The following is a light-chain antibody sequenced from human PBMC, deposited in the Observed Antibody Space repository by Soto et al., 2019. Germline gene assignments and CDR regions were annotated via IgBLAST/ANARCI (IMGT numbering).Light chain of an antibody. V-gene: IGKV3-20*01. Sequence: EIVFTHSPGTLSLSPGERATLSCRASQIVSSSYLAWYQQKPGQAPRLLTYGASRRATGIPDRFSGRGSGTDFTLTISRLEPEDFAVYYCQPYGSSPRTFGPGTKVDI. CDR3: QPYGSSPRT. CDR2: GAS. CDR1: QIVSSSY. J-gene: IGKJ1*01.